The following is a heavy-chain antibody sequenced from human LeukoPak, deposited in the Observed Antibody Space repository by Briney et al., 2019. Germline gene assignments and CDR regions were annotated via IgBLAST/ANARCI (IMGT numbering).Heavy chain of an antibody. CDR3: AKNRGGGYYSGSDY. D-gene: IGHD1-26*01. J-gene: IGHJ4*02. CDR2: VRGSDAGP. V-gene: IGHV3-23*01. CDR1: GFTFSSYA. Sequence: GGSLRLSCAASGFTFSSYAMNWVRQAPGKGLEWVTAVRGSDAGPSYADSVKGRFTISRDNSKNTLYLQMNSLRAEATAVYYCAKNRGGGYYSGSDYWGQGTLVTVSS.